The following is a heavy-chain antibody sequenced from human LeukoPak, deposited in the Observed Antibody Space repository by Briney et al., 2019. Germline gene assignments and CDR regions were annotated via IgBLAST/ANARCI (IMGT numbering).Heavy chain of an antibody. CDR3: ARDYGDYVPYAFDI. D-gene: IGHD4-17*01. Sequence: PSQTLSLTCTVSGGSISSGSYYWSWIRQPAGKGLEWIGRIYTCGSTNYNPSLKSRVTISVDTSKNQFSLKLSSVTAADTAVYYCARDYGDYVPYAFDIWGQGTMVTVSS. V-gene: IGHV4-61*02. CDR2: IYTCGST. CDR1: GGSISSGSYY. J-gene: IGHJ3*02.